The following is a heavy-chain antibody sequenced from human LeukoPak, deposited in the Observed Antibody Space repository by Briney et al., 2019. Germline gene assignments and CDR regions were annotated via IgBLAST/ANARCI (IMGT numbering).Heavy chain of an antibody. V-gene: IGHV3-48*03. CDR3: ARAPVLRYFDWFPEDYYYGMDV. J-gene: IGHJ6*04. Sequence: PGGSLRHSCAASGFTFSSYEMNWVRQAPGKGLEWVSYISSSGSTIYYADSAKGRFTISRDNAKNSLYLQMNSLRAEDTAVYYCARAPVLRYFDWFPEDYYYGMDVWGKGTTVTVSS. CDR1: GFTFSSYE. CDR2: ISSSGSTI. D-gene: IGHD3-9*01.